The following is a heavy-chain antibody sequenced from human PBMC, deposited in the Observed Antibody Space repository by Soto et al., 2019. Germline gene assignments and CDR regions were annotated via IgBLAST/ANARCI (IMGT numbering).Heavy chain of an antibody. Sequence: SETLSLTCTVSGGSISSYYWSWIRQPPGKGLEWIGYIYYSGSTNYNPSLKSRVTISVDTSKNQSSLKLSSVTAADTAVYYCARTPEGAFDIWGQGTMVTVS. V-gene: IGHV4-59*01. CDR2: IYYSGST. CDR1: GGSISSYY. J-gene: IGHJ3*02. CDR3: ARTPEGAFDI.